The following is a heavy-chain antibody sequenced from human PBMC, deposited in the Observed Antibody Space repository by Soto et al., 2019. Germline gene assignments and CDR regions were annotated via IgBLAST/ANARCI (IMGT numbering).Heavy chain of an antibody. Sequence: ASVKVSCKASGYTFTSYYMHWVRQAPGQGLEWMGIINPSGGSTSYAQKFQGRVTMTRDTSTSTVYMGLSGLRSEDTAVYYCASAYVDIDKIDYWGQGTLVTVSS. D-gene: IGHD5-12*01. V-gene: IGHV1-46*01. J-gene: IGHJ4*02. CDR2: INPSGGST. CDR1: GYTFTSYY. CDR3: ASAYVDIDKIDY.